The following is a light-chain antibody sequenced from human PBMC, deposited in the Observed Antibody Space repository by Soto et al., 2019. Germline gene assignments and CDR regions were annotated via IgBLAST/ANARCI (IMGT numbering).Light chain of an antibody. CDR3: QQSNNWPWT. V-gene: IGKV3-15*01. CDR1: QSVSGK. J-gene: IGKJ1*01. Sequence: EVVMTQSPATLSVSPGERATLSCRASQSVSGKLAWYQQKPGQAPRLLIYDASTRATGIPARFSGSGSGTEFTLTISSLQSEDFAVYYCQQSNNWPWTFGPGTKVDIK. CDR2: DAS.